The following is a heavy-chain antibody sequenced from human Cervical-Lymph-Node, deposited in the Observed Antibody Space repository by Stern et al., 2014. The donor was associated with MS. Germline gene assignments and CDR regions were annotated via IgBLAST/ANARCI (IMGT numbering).Heavy chain of an antibody. V-gene: IGHV3-33*01. Sequence: VQLVESGGGVVQPGRSLRLSCAASGFTFSSYGMHWVRQAPGQGLEWVAVIWHHGSHQYYADSVKGRFTISRDNSKNTLYLQMTSLRAEDTAVYYCARDSSGYYYLNWFDPWGQGTLVTVSS. CDR2: IWHHGSHQ. D-gene: IGHD3-22*01. CDR3: ARDSSGYYYLNWFDP. J-gene: IGHJ5*02. CDR1: GFTFSSYG.